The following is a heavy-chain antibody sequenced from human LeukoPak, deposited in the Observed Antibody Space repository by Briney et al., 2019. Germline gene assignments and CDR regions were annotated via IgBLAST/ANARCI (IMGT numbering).Heavy chain of an antibody. CDR2: ISAYNGNT. CDR1: GYTFTSYG. J-gene: IGHJ4*02. Sequence: ASVKVSCKASGYTFTSYGISWVRQAPGQGLEWMGWISAYNGNTNYAQKLQGRVTMTTDTSTSTAYMELRSLRSDDTAVYYCAGDVIVVVVAATPPYDYWGQGTLVTVSS. V-gene: IGHV1-18*01. D-gene: IGHD2-15*01. CDR3: AGDVIVVVVAATPPYDY.